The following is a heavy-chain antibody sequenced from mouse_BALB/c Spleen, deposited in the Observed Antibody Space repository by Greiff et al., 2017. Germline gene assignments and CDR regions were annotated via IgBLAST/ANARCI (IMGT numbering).Heavy chain of an antibody. J-gene: IGHJ4*01. CDR1: GFSLSTSGMG. CDR3: ARRAGPYYYGSSSYYAMDY. CDR2: IYWDDDK. V-gene: IGHV8-12*01. D-gene: IGHD1-1*01. Sequence: QVQLKESGPGILQPSQTLSLTCSFSGFSLSTSGMGVSWIRQPSGKGLEWLAHIYWDDDKRYNPSLKSRLTISKDTSRNQVFLKITSVDTADTATYYCARRAGPYYYGSSSYYAMDYWGQGTSVTVSS.